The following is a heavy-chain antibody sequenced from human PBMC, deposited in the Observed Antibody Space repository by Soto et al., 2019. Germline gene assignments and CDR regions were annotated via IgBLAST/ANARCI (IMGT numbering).Heavy chain of an antibody. J-gene: IGHJ6*02. CDR3: ARALVTDYNSRDYHYYFAMDV. D-gene: IGHD3-22*01. Sequence: PSETLSLTCVVSGGPVSGDDLYWSWIRHLPGKGLEWIANVYHTGTTYYNPSLKSRVSMSVDTSQNQLSLILASVTAADTAVYYCARALVTDYNSRDYHYYFAMDVWGQGTSVTASS. V-gene: IGHV4-31*02. CDR1: GGPVSGDDLY. CDR2: VYHTGTT.